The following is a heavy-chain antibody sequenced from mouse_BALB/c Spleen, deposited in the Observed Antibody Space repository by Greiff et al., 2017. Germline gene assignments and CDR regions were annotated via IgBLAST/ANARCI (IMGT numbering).Heavy chain of an antibody. J-gene: IGHJ2*01. Sequence: EVKVVESGGGLVKPGGSLKLSCAASGFTFSSYAMSWVRQTPEKRLEWVASISSGGSTYYPDSVKGRFTISRDNARNILYLQMSSLRSEDTAMYYCARAIHYYGTFDYWGQGTTLTVSS. D-gene: IGHD1-2*01. CDR3: ARAIHYYGTFDY. CDR2: ISSGGST. V-gene: IGHV5-6-5*01. CDR1: GFTFSSYA.